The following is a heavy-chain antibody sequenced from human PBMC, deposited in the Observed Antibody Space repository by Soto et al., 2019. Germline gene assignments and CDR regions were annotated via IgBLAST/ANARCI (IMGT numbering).Heavy chain of an antibody. D-gene: IGHD2-21*02. Sequence: QTPGKGLEWIGEVYHTGSTKYNPSLKNRVTISVDKSNNQFSLDLKSVTAADTAIYYCERASRAGGDVPGLDCRGQGTLVTVS. V-gene: IGHV4-4*02. CDR2: VYHTGST. CDR3: ERASRAGGDVPGLDC. J-gene: IGHJ4*02.